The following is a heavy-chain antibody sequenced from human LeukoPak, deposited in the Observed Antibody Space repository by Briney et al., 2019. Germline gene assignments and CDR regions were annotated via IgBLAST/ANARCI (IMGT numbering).Heavy chain of an antibody. CDR1: GYSFTNYL. CDR3: ARRPPVNGVDY. Sequence: GESLKISFKTSGYSFTNYLIGWGRQMPGKGLGWMGIIYPGDSDTRYSPSFQGQVTISADESISTAYLQWSSLKASDTAMYYCARRPPVNGVDYWGQGTLVTVSS. CDR2: IYPGDSDT. V-gene: IGHV5-51*01. D-gene: IGHD2-8*01. J-gene: IGHJ4*02.